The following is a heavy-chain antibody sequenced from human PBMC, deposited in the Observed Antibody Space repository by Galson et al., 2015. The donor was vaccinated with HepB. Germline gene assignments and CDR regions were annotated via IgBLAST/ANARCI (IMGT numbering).Heavy chain of an antibody. CDR1: GGSISSYY. J-gene: IGHJ4*02. D-gene: IGHD1-14*01. CDR2: IHNSGST. CDR3: ARHPHPEGYFDY. V-gene: IGHV4-59*08. Sequence: ETLSLSCTVAGGSISSYYWSWIRQSPGGGVGWIGYIHNSGSTDYNPSLKSRLTISVDTSQNQLSLKLRSVTAADTAVYFCARHPHPEGYFDYWGQGTRVTVSS.